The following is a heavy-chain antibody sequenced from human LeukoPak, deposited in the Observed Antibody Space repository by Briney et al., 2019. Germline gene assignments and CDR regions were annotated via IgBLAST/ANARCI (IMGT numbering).Heavy chain of an antibody. Sequence: GASVKVSCKASGYTFTGYYMHWVRQAPGQGLEWMGWINPNSGDTNYAQKFQGRVTMTRDTSISTAYMELSRLRSDDTAVYYCARVKVGATADYWGQGTLVTVSS. CDR2: INPNSGDT. J-gene: IGHJ4*02. CDR1: GYTFTGYY. CDR3: ARVKVGATADY. D-gene: IGHD1-26*01. V-gene: IGHV1-2*02.